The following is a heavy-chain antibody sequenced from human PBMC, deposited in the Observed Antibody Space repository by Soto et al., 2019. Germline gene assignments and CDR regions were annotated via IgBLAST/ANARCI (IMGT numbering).Heavy chain of an antibody. CDR3: TTGLMSXGYYYHYFDY. CDR1: GFTFSNAW. CDR2: IKSKTDGGTT. J-gene: IGHJ4*02. Sequence: EVQLVESGGGLVKPGGSLRLSCAASGFTFSNAWMSWVRQAPGKGLEWVGRIKSKTDGGTTDYAAPVKGRFTISRDDSKNTLYLQMNSLKTEDTAVYYCTTGLMSXGYYYHYFDYWGQGTLVTVSS. D-gene: IGHD3-22*01. V-gene: IGHV3-15*01.